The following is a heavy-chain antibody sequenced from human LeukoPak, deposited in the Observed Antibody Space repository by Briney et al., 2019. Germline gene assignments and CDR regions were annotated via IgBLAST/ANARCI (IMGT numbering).Heavy chain of an antibody. Sequence: KSSETLSLTCAVYGGSFSGYYWSWIRQPPGKGLEWIGEINHSGSTNYNPSLKSRVTISVDTSKNQFSLKLSSVTAADTAVYYCARQVGYSYGYWIRPYYYMDVWGKGTTVTISS. D-gene: IGHD5-18*01. CDR1: GGSFSGYY. V-gene: IGHV4-34*01. CDR3: ARQVGYSYGYWIRPYYYMDV. J-gene: IGHJ6*03. CDR2: INHSGST.